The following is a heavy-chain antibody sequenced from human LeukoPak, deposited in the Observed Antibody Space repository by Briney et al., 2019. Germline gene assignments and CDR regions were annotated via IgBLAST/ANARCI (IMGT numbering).Heavy chain of an antibody. CDR1: GYTFTSYD. J-gene: IGHJ3*02. CDR2: MNPNSGNT. Sequence: ASVNVSCKASGYTFTSYDINWVRQATGQGLEWMGWMNPNSGNTGYAQKFQGRVTMTRNTSISTAYMELSSLRSEDTAVYYCARDESQEGSSPSYAFDIWGQGTMVTISS. V-gene: IGHV1-8*01. CDR3: ARDESQEGSSPSYAFDI. D-gene: IGHD6-6*01.